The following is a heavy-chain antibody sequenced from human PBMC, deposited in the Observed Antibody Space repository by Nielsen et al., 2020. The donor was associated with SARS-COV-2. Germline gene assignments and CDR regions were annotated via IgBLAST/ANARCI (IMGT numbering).Heavy chain of an antibody. V-gene: IGHV3-23*01. CDR2: ISGSGDNT. D-gene: IGHD6-13*01. Sequence: GESLKISCAASGFTFSSYGMSWVRQAPGKGLEWVSAISGSGDNTYYADSVKGRFTISRDNSKNTLYLQMNSLRVEDTAVYHCATNSSSWGGFDYWGQGTLVTVSS. CDR1: GFTFSSYG. J-gene: IGHJ4*02. CDR3: ATNSSSWGGFDY.